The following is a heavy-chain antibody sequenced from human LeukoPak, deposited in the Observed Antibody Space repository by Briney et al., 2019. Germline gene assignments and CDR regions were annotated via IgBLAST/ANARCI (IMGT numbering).Heavy chain of an antibody. J-gene: IGHJ5*02. CDR1: GFTVSSNY. Sequence: GGSLRLSCAASGFTVSSNYMSWVRQAPGKGLEWVSVIYSGGSTYYADSVKGRFTISRDNSKNTLYLQMNSLRAEDTAVYYCARTPIVVVPAATGWWFDPGAREPWSPSPQ. CDR2: IYSGGST. CDR3: ARTPIVVVPAATGWWFDP. V-gene: IGHV3-66*01. D-gene: IGHD2-2*01.